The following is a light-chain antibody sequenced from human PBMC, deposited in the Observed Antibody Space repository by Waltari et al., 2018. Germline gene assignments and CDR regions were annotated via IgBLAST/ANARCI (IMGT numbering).Light chain of an antibody. CDR2: GAS. CDR3: QQYNTYSRT. CDR1: QSLSNW. J-gene: IGKJ1*01. V-gene: IGKV1-5*01. Sequence: DIQMTQSPSTLSASIGDRVTITCRASQSLSNWLDWYQQKPGKAPKLLIYGASSLESGVPSRFSGSGSGTEFTLTISSLQPDDFATYYCQQYNTYSRTFGQGTTVEVK.